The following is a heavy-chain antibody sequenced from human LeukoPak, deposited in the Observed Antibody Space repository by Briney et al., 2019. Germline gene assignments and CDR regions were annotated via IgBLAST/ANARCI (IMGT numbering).Heavy chain of an antibody. J-gene: IGHJ4*02. Sequence: SETLSLTCAVYGGSFSGYYWSWIRQPPGKGLEWIGRIYTSGSTNYNPSLKSRVTMSVDTSKNQFSLKLSSVSAADTAVYYCARDVVAAAGTWDYWGQGTLVTVSS. V-gene: IGHV4-59*10. CDR2: IYTSGST. D-gene: IGHD6-13*01. CDR1: GGSFSGYY. CDR3: ARDVVAAAGTWDY.